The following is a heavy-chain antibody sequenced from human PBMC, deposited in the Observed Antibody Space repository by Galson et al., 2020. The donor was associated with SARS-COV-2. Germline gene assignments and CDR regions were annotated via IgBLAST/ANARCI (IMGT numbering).Heavy chain of an antibody. CDR2: ISDTGNTI. CDR3: ARNTAPPDY. J-gene: IGHJ4*02. CDR1: GFTFRDYY. V-gene: IGHV3-11*01. Sequence: GGSLRLSCAASGFTFRDYYMIWIRQAPGKGLEWVSDISDTGNTIFYADSVKGRFTISRDNVNNLLYLQMNSLRVEDTAVYYCARNTAPPDYWGQGTLVTVSS. D-gene: IGHD5-18*01.